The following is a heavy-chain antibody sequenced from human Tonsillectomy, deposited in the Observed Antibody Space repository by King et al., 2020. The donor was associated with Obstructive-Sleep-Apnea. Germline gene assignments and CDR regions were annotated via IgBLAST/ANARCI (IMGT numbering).Heavy chain of an antibody. V-gene: IGHV3-11*01. J-gene: IGHJ5*02. CDR1: GFIFSDYY. D-gene: IGHD6-19*01. Sequence: VQLVESGGDLVKPGGSLGLSCAASGFIFSDYYMTWIRQAPGKGLEWVASISSSGSTTYYADSVKGRFTISRDNAKKSLYLQMNSLRADDTAVYYCAREAAVAENWFDPWGQGTLVTVAS. CDR2: ISSSGSTT. CDR3: AREAAVAENWFDP.